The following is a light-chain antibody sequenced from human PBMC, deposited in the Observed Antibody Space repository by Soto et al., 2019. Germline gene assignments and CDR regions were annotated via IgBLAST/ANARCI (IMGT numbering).Light chain of an antibody. J-gene: IGKJ1*01. CDR3: QQYNNWPPT. Sequence: EIVITQSPSSLSVSPGDRATLSCRASQSVRSNLAWYQQKPGQAPRLLILGASTRATGIPGRFSGSGSGTEFALTISSLQSEDFAIYHCQQYNNWPPTFGQGTKVDIK. CDR1: QSVRSN. CDR2: GAS. V-gene: IGKV3-15*01.